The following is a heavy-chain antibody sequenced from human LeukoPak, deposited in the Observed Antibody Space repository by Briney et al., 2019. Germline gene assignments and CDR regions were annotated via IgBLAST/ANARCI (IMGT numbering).Heavy chain of an antibody. CDR2: IRYNGNNQ. V-gene: IGHV3-30*02. D-gene: IGHD5-12*01. CDR1: GFTFNNYG. Sequence: GGSLRLSCAASGFTFNNYGMHWVRQAPGKGLEWVAFIRYNGNNQYYADSVKGRFTISRDNSKNTLYLQMNSLRAEDTAVYYCARGPSGYHNTGGQGTLVTVSS. J-gene: IGHJ4*02. CDR3: ARGPSGYHNT.